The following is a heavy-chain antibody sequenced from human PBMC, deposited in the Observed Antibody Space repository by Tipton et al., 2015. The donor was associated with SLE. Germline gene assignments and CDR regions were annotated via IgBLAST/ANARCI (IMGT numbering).Heavy chain of an antibody. CDR2: INHSGST. Sequence: TLSLTCAVYGGSFSGYYWSWIRQPPGKGLGWIGGINHSGSTNYNPSLKSRVTISVDTSKNQFSLKLSSVTAADTAVYYCARRGYGSGSSWGQGTLVTVSS. CDR1: GGSFSGYY. CDR3: ARRGYGSGSS. J-gene: IGHJ5*02. D-gene: IGHD3-10*01. V-gene: IGHV4-34*01.